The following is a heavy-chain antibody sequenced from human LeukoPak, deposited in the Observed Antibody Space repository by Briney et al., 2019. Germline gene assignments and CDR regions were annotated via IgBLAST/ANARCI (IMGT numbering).Heavy chain of an antibody. D-gene: IGHD3-10*01. Sequence: QTRSPTSTVSGGSISSGGNYWSRIRQHPGKGLEWIGYIYYSGSTYYNPHPKSRVSISVDTSKNQFSLKLSSVTAADTAVYYCAREGFSSGSYRFDYWGQG. V-gene: IGHV4-31*03. J-gene: IGHJ4*02. CDR1: GGSISSGGNY. CDR3: AREGFSSGSYRFDY. CDR2: IYYSGST.